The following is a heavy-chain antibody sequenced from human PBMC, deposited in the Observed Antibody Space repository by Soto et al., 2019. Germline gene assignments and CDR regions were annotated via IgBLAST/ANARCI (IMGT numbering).Heavy chain of an antibody. J-gene: IGHJ6*02. D-gene: IGHD5-18*01. CDR3: ARNSGYSYGYPYYYYGMDV. V-gene: IGHV3-21*01. CDR2: ISSSSSYI. Sequence: GGSLRLSCAASGFTFSSYSMNWVRQDPGKGLEWVSSISSSSSYIYYADSVKGRFTISRDNAKNSLYLQMNSLRAEDTAVYYCARNSGYSYGYPYYYYGMDVWGQGTTVTVS. CDR1: GFTFSSYS.